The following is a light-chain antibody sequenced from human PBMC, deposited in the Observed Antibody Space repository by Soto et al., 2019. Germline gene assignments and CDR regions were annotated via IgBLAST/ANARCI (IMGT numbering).Light chain of an antibody. J-gene: IGKJ4*01. CDR2: GAS. Sequence: EIVLTQSPGTLSLSPGERATLSCRASQTVINTYLAWYQQKPGQAPRLLLYGASSRATGVPDRFSGSGSGTDFTLTISRLEPEDFAVYYCQQYGSSPLTFGGGTKVEIK. CDR1: QTVINTY. CDR3: QQYGSSPLT. V-gene: IGKV3-20*01.